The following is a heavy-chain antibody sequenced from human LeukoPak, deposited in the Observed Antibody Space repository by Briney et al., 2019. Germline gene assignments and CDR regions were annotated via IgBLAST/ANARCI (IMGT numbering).Heavy chain of an antibody. CDR3: AKDDAWLRFGE. CDR2: LNWNGAST. J-gene: IGHJ4*02. V-gene: IGHV3-20*04. Sequence: PTGGSLRLSCAASGFTFDDYGLSWVRQVPGKGLEWVSGLNWNGASTGYADSVKGRFTISRDNSKNTVYLEVISPTAEDTAVYYCAKDDAWLRFGEWSQGTLVTVSS. CDR1: GFTFDDYG. D-gene: IGHD3-10*01.